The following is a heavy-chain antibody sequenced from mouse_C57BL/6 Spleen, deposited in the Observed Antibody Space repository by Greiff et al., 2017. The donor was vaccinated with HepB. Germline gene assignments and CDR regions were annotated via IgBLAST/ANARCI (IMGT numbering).Heavy chain of an antibody. CDR2: ISSGSSTI. Sequence: EVQVVESGGGLVKPGGSLKFSCAASGFTFSDYGMHWVRQAPEKGLEWVAYISSGSSTIYYADTVKGRFTISRDNAKNTLFLQMTSLRSEDTAMYYCARPDILSFYYYAMDYWGQGTSVTVSS. CDR1: GFTFSDYG. V-gene: IGHV5-17*01. J-gene: IGHJ4*01. D-gene: IGHD1-1*02. CDR3: ARPDILSFYYYAMDY.